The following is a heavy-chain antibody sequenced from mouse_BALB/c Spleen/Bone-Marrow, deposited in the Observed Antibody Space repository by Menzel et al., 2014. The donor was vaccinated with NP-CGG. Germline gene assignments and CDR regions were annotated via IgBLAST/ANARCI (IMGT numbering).Heavy chain of an antibody. J-gene: IGHJ2*01. CDR3: ARDNYGSRFDY. D-gene: IGHD1-1*01. CDR2: INNNDGNT. CDR1: GFAFSSYG. Sequence: EVQGVESGGGLVQPGGSLKLSCAASGFAFSSYGMSWVRQTPDKRLELVATINNNDGNTYYPDSVKGRFTISRDNAKNTLCLQMSSLKSEDTAMYYCARDNYGSRFDYWGQGTTLTVSS. V-gene: IGHV5-6-3*01.